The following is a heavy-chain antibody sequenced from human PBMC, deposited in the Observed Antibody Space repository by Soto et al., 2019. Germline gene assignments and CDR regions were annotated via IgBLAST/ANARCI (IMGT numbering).Heavy chain of an antibody. D-gene: IGHD5-12*01. V-gene: IGHV4-30-4*01. Sequence: SETLSLTCTVSGGSISSGDYYWSWIRQPPGKGLEWIGYIYYSGSTYYNPSLKSRVTISVDTSKNQFSLKLSSVTAADTAVYYCARVVRGYSGYDSGSNYYCYYGMDVWGQGTTVTVSS. J-gene: IGHJ6*02. CDR2: IYYSGST. CDR1: GGSISSGDYY. CDR3: ARVVRGYSGYDSGSNYYCYYGMDV.